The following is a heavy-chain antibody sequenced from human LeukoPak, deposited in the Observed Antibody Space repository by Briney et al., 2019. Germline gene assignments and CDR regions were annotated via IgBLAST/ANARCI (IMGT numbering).Heavy chain of an antibody. CDR1: GDSVSSNYAA. J-gene: IGHJ4*02. V-gene: IGHV6-1*01. D-gene: IGHD6-13*01. CDR3: ARVDRAISTTGTLGD. CDR2: TYYRSKWYN. Sequence: SQTLSLTCAISGDSVSSNYAAWNWIRQSPSRGLEWLGRTYYRSKWYNDYAVSVKSRITINPDTSKNQFSLQLTSVTPEATAVYYCARVDRAISTTGTLGDWGQGTLVTVSS.